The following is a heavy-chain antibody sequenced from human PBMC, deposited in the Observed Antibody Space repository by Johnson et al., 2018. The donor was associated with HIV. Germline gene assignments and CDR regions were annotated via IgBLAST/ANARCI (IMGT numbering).Heavy chain of an antibody. CDR1: GFTFSDYY. Sequence: VQVVESGGGLVKPGGSLRLSCAASGFTFSDYYMSWIRQAPGKGLEWVSYISSSGSTIYYGDSVKGRFTISRDNAKKILYLQMNSLRAEDTAVYYCASPNWGGAFDIWGQGTMVTVSS. V-gene: IGHV3-11*04. J-gene: IGHJ3*02. CDR3: ASPNWGGAFDI. CDR2: ISSSGSTI. D-gene: IGHD2-21*01.